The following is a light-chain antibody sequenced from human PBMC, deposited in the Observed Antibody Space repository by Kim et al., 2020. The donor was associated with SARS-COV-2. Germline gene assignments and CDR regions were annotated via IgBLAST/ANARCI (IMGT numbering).Light chain of an antibody. CDR3: QQYHSLPQLT. CDR1: RDINNY. Sequence: DIQLTQPPSSLSASVGDRVTITCRASRDINNYLHWYQQRPGRAPKLLISHASNLETGVPSRFSGSGSGTQFTFTINNLQPEDIATYYCQQYHSLPQLTCGGGTKVDIK. V-gene: IGKV1-33*01. J-gene: IGKJ4*01. CDR2: HAS.